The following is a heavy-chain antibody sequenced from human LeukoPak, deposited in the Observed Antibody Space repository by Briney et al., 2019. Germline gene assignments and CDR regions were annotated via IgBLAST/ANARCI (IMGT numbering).Heavy chain of an antibody. CDR1: GQTVSSVNAA. CDR3: ARDLSLCSGSNCFYYFDS. D-gene: IGHD3-22*01. V-gene: IGHV6-1*01. J-gene: IGHJ4*02. CDR2: TYYRSEWFH. Sequence: SQTLSLTCAISGQTVSSVNAAWNWIRQSPSRGLEWLGRTYYRSEWFHDYAVSVRGRININADTSKNQFSLQLNSVTPEDTAVYYCARDLSLCSGSNCFYYFDSWGQGTLVTVSS.